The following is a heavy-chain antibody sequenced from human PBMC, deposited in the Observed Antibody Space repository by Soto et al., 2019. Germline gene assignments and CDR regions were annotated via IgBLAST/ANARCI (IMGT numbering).Heavy chain of an antibody. CDR2: ISGSGGST. CDR3: AKDGISGSYSDYYYYYGMDV. D-gene: IGHD1-26*01. CDR1: GFTFSSYA. V-gene: IGHV3-23*01. J-gene: IGHJ6*02. Sequence: GSLRLSCAASGFTFSSYAMSWVRQAPGKGLEWVSAISGSGGSTYYADSVKGRFTISRDNSKNTLYLQMNSLRAEDTAVYYCAKDGISGSYSDYYYYYGMDVWGQGTTVTV.